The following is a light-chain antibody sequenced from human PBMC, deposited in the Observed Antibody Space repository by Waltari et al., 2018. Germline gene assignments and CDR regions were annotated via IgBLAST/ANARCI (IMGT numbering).Light chain of an antibody. CDR2: EDN. CDR1: SGNIATNY. V-gene: IGLV6-57*03. J-gene: IGLJ2*01. CDR3: QSFDSSHVV. Sequence: FMLTQPHSVSESPGKTVTISCTRSSGNIATNYVQWYQQRPGSAPTKVIYEDNQRPPGVPERFSGSIDSSSNSASLIISGLKAEDEAYYYCQSFDSSHVVFGGGTKLTVL.